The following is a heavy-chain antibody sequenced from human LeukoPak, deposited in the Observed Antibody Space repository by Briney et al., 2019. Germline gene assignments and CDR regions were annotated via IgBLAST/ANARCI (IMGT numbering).Heavy chain of an antibody. D-gene: IGHD5-24*01. J-gene: IGHJ4*02. Sequence: GGSLRLSCAASGFIFNTYGMHWVRQAPGKGLEWVAFIRNDGSDKYYAVSVKGRFTISRDNSRNTLYLQMNSLRAEDTAVYYCAKDDRWLQFCCWGQGTLVTVSA. CDR3: AKDDRWLQFCC. CDR2: IRNDGSDK. CDR1: GFIFNTYG. V-gene: IGHV3-30*02.